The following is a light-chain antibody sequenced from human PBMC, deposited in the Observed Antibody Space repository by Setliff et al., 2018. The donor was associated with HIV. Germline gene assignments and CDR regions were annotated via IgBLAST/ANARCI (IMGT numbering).Light chain of an antibody. CDR1: NSDVGGSRY. CDR2: EVT. Sequence: QSALTQPASVSGFPGQSLSISCTGTNSDVGGSRYVSWYQQHPGQAPRLMIYEVTNRPSGVSNRFSGSKFGSTASLTISGLQAEDEADYYCSSYTSTYTRVFGTGTKVTVL. J-gene: IGLJ1*01. CDR3: SSYTSTYTRV. V-gene: IGLV2-14*01.